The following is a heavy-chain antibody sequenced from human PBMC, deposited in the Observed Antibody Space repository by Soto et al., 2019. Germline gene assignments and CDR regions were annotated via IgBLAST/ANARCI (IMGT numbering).Heavy chain of an antibody. J-gene: IGHJ4*02. CDR3: ARLPGGKEPRQAY. CDR1: GFHFTYNA. CDR2: VSGNGENT. Sequence: PGGSLRLSCTASGFHFTYNAMSLVRQSPGKGLQWVSTVSGNGENTYYAESVRGRFTISRDTSKNTLYLQMNRLRVEDTAVYYCARLPGGKEPRQAYWGQGTPITVSS. D-gene: IGHD3-16*01. V-gene: IGHV3-23*01.